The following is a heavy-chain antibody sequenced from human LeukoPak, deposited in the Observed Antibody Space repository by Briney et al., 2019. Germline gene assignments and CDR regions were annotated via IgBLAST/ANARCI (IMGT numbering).Heavy chain of an antibody. CDR1: GFNFADHA. CDR3: AKSAGGYDFWSGYDY. CDR2: ISGISGSTT. D-gene: IGHD3-3*01. J-gene: IGHJ4*02. Sequence: GGSLTLSCAASGFNFADHAMRWVRQAPGKGLEWVSAISGISGSTTIYADSVKGRFAVSRDNSRNTLFLQMNSLRAEDTAVYYCAKSAGGYDFWSGYDYWGQGTLVTVSS. V-gene: IGHV3-23*01.